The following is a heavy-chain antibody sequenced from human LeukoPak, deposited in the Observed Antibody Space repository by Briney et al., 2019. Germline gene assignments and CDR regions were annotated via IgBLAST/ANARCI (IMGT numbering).Heavy chain of an antibody. V-gene: IGHV4-31*03. CDR2: IYYSGTT. CDR3: VTGFGWLPDY. Sequence: PSETLSLTCTVSGDSFSTGYYWTWIRQHPGKGLEWIGYIYYSGTTYYNPSLKSRLTMSVDTSKNQFSLKVSSVTDADTAVYYCVTGFGWLPDYWGQGTPVTVSS. D-gene: IGHD5-12*01. CDR1: GDSFSTGYY. J-gene: IGHJ4*02.